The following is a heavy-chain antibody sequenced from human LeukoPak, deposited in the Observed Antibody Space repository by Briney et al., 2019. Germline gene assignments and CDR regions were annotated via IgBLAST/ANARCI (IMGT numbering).Heavy chain of an antibody. Sequence: ASVKVSCKASGYTFTSYAMNWVRQAPGQGLEWMGWINTNTGNPTYAQGFTGRFVFSLDTSVSTAYLQISSLKAEDTAVYYCARDRNSIPPDGYNSNYWGQGTLVTVSS. CDR3: ARDRNSIPPDGYNSNY. CDR1: GYTFTSYA. J-gene: IGHJ4*02. D-gene: IGHD5-24*01. V-gene: IGHV7-4-1*02. CDR2: INTNTGNP.